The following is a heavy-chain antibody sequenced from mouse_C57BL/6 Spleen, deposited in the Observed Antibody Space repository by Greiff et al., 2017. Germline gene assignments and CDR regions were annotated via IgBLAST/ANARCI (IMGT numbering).Heavy chain of an antibody. Sequence: VHVKQSGAELVRPGASVKLSCTASGFNIKDDYMHWVKQRPEQGLEWIGWIDPENGDTEYASKFQGKATITADTSSNTAYLQLSSLTSEDTAVYYCTTVDYDYDRYFDVWGTGTTVTVSS. CDR1: GFNIKDDY. J-gene: IGHJ1*03. V-gene: IGHV14-4*01. CDR3: TTVDYDYDRYFDV. D-gene: IGHD2-4*01. CDR2: IDPENGDT.